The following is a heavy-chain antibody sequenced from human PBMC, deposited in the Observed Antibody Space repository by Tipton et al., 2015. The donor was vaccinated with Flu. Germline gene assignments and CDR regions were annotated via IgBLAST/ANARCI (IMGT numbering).Heavy chain of an antibody. CDR1: GDSITSGYY. CDR2: IDGRGST. V-gene: IGHV4-38-2*02. D-gene: IGHD2/OR15-2a*01. Sequence: TLSLTCSVSGDSITSGYYWGWIRQSPGKGLGWIGSIDGRGSTYYNPSLKSRVTMSVDTSKNQFFLKLTSVTAADTAVYYCARDRWEYIRGFDSWGQGTLVTVSP. CDR3: ARDRWEYIRGFDS. J-gene: IGHJ5*01.